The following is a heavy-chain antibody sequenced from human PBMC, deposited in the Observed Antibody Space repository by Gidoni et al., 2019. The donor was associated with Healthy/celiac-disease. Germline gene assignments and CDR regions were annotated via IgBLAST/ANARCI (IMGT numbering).Heavy chain of an antibody. CDR1: GYSISSGYY. J-gene: IGHJ4*02. V-gene: IGHV4-38-2*01. D-gene: IGHD2-15*01. CDR2: IYHSGST. CDR3: ARQQEVVAAINY. Sequence: QVQLQESGPGLVKPSETLSLTCAVSGYSISSGYYWGWIRQPPGKGLEWIGSIYHSGSTYYNPSLKSRVTISVDTSKNQFSLKLSSVTAADTAVYYCARQQEVVAAINYWGQGTLVTVSS.